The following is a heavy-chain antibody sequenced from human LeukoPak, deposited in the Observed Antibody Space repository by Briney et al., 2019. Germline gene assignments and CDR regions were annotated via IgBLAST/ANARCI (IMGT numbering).Heavy chain of an antibody. CDR2: IIGSSGDT. CDR1: GFSLTNFA. J-gene: IGHJ4*02. CDR3: AKGAYDYIEMGYFDY. V-gene: IGHV3-23*01. Sequence: GGSLRLSCAASGFSLTNFAMSWVRQAPGKGLEWVSLIIGSSGDTFYADSVKGRYTISRDNSKNRLYLQMNSPRAEDTALYYCAKGAYDYIEMGYFDYWGQGTLVTVSS. D-gene: IGHD5-12*01.